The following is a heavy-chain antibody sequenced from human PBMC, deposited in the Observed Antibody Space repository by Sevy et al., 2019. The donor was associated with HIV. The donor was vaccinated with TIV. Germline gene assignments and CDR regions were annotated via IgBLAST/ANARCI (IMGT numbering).Heavy chain of an antibody. CDR3: ARDLGRPYGAFDI. Sequence: GGSLRLSCAASGFTFSSYSMNWVRQAPGKGLEWVSSISSSSSYIYYADSMKGRFTISRDNAKNSLYLQMNSLRAEDTAVYYCARDLGRPYGAFDIWGQGTMVTVSS. V-gene: IGHV3-21*01. D-gene: IGHD3-10*01. CDR1: GFTFSSYS. CDR2: ISSSSSYI. J-gene: IGHJ3*02.